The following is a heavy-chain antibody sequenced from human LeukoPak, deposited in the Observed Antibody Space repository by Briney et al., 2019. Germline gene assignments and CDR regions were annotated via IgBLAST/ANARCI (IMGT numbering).Heavy chain of an antibody. J-gene: IGHJ5*02. CDR3: ARAVSFVGTRYFDWPIPSDWFDP. CDR1: GGSISSSSYY. Sequence: PSETLSLTCTVSGGSISSSSYYWGWIRQPPGKGLEWIGSIYYSGSTYYNPSLKSRVTISVDTSKNQFSLKLSSVTAADTAVYYCARAVSFVGTRYFDWPIPSDWFDPWGQGTLVTVSS. D-gene: IGHD3-9*01. CDR2: IYYSGST. V-gene: IGHV4-39*07.